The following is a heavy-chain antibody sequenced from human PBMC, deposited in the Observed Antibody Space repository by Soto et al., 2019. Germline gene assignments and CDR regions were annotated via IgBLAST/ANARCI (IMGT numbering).Heavy chain of an antibody. J-gene: IGHJ4*02. CDR2: IYHSGST. D-gene: IGHD4-17*01. CDR3: ARGMTTVTPFDY. V-gene: IGHV4-30-2*01. CDR1: GGSISSGGYY. Sequence: QLQLQESGSGLVKPSQTLSLTCAVSGGSISSGGYYWSGIRQPPGKGLESIGYIYHSGSTYYNPSLKSRVTISVDRSQNQCSLKLRSVTAADTAVYYCARGMTTVTPFDYWGQGTLVTVSS.